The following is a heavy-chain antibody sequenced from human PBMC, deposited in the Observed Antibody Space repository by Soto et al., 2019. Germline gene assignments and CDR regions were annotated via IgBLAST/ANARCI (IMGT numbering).Heavy chain of an antibody. CDR2: IYHSGST. J-gene: IGHJ6*02. V-gene: IGHV4-4*02. Sequence: AETLSLTCAVSGGSISSSNWWSWVRQPPGKGLEWIGEIYHSGSTNYNPSLKSRVTISVDKSKNQFSLKLSSVTAADTAVYYCARERYCSSTSCYSDYYYGMDVWGQGTTVTVSS. D-gene: IGHD2-2*01. CDR3: ARERYCSSTSCYSDYYYGMDV. CDR1: GGSISSSNW.